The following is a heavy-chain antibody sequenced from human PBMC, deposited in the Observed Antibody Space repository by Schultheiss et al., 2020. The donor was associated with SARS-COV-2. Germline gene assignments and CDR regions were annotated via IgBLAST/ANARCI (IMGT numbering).Heavy chain of an antibody. J-gene: IGHJ5*02. Sequence: GGSLRLSCAASGFTFSSYAMHWVRQAPGKGLEWVAVISYDGSNKYYADSVKGRFTISRDNSKNTLYLQMNSLRAEDTAVYYCARLGPYYDFWSGYGGFDPWGQGTLVTVSS. CDR1: GFTFSSYA. CDR2: ISYDGSNK. V-gene: IGHV3-30*07. CDR3: ARLGPYYDFWSGYGGFDP. D-gene: IGHD3-3*01.